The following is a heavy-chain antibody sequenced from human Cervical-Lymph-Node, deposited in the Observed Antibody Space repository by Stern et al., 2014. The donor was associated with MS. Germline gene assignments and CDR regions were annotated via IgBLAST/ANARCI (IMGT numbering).Heavy chain of an antibody. D-gene: IGHD2-8*01. CDR1: GFTFSSYG. J-gene: IGHJ4*02. CDR2: ISYDGNHK. Sequence: VQLVESGGAVVQPGGSLRLSWAASGFTFSSYGMHWVRQAPGQGLEWVTVISYDGNHKYYAASVKGRFTISRDNSKNTLHLQMNSVTPDDTAIYYCARDYEDTSMLFDHWGQGTLVTVSS. CDR3: ARDYEDTSMLFDH. V-gene: IGHV3-30*03.